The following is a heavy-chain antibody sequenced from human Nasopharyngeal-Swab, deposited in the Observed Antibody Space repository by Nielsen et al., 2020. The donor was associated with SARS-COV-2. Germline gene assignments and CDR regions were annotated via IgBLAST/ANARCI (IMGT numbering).Heavy chain of an antibody. CDR1: GGTFSSYA. D-gene: IGHD6-6*01. V-gene: IGHV1-69*06. CDR2: IIPIFGTA. Sequence: SVKVSCKASGGTFSSYAISWVRQAPGQGLEWMGGIIPIFGTANYAQKFQGRVTITADKSTSTAYMELSSLRSEDTAVYYCVREGLYRSSSDVDYWGQGTLVTVSS. J-gene: IGHJ4*02. CDR3: VREGLYRSSSDVDY.